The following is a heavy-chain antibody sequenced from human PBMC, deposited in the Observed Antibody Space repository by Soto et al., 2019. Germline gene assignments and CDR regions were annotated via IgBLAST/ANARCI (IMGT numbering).Heavy chain of an antibody. V-gene: IGHV4-39*01. CDR1: GGSISTDNYY. J-gene: IGHJ4*02. Sequence: QVQLQESGPGLVKPAETLSLTCIVSGGSISTDNYYWAWIRQPPGKGLEWIGSIYYSGSTNYNPSLKSRVTMSVHTSINQFSLKLTSVPAADTAVYYCARLYGSGRLGGVYWGQGTLVSVSS. D-gene: IGHD3-10*01. CDR2: IYYSGST. CDR3: ARLYGSGRLGGVY.